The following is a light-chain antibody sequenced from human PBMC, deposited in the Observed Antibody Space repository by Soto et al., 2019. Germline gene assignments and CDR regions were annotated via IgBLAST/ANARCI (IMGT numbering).Light chain of an antibody. CDR1: QDVGRW. CDR2: ATS. V-gene: IGKV1D-12*01. Sequence: IHMTQSPSSLSASVGYTVTITCRSSQDVGRWLSWYQQKPGKAPKILIFATSSLQSGVPSRFSGSGYGTDFNLTISSLQSEDFATYYCQQARSFPVTFGQGIRLEIK. CDR3: QQARSFPVT. J-gene: IGKJ5*01.